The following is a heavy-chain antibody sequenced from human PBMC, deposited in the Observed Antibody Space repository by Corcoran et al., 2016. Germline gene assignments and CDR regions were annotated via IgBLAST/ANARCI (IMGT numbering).Heavy chain of an antibody. D-gene: IGHD6-19*01. Sequence: QVQLVQSGAEVKKPGASVKVSCKASGYTFTSYYMHWVRQAPGQGLEWMGIINPSGGSTSYAQKFQGRVTMTRDTSTSTVYMELSSLRSEDTAVYYCAREGGQLLDTISFDYWGQGTLVTVSS. CDR2: INPSGGST. CDR1: GYTFTSYY. V-gene: IGHV1-46*01. J-gene: IGHJ4*02. CDR3: AREGGQLLDTISFDY.